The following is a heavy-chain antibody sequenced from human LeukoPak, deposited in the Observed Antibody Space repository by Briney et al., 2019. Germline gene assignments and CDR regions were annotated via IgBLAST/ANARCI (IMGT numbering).Heavy chain of an antibody. V-gene: IGHV1-18*04. CDR2: ISAYNGNT. CDR3: ARGGSQIQLPDY. J-gene: IGHJ4*02. Sequence: ASVKVSCKASGYTFTSYYMHWVRQAPGQGLEWMGWISAYNGNTNYAQKLQGRVTMTTDTSTSTAYMELRSLRSDDTAVYYCARGGSQIQLPDYWGQGTLVTVSS. D-gene: IGHD5-18*01. CDR1: GYTFTSYY.